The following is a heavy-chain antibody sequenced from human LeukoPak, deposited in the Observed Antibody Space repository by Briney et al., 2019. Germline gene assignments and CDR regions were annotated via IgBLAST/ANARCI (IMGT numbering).Heavy chain of an antibody. V-gene: IGHV3-30-3*01. J-gene: IGHJ4*02. Sequence: PGGSLRLSCAASGFTFSSYAMSWVRQAPGKGLEWVAVISYDGSNKYYADSVKGRFTISRDNSKNTLYLQMNSLRAEDTAVYYCARDILGYYDSSGYELGYWGQGTLVTVSS. CDR2: ISYDGSNK. CDR3: ARDILGYYDSSGYELGY. D-gene: IGHD3-22*01. CDR1: GFTFSSYA.